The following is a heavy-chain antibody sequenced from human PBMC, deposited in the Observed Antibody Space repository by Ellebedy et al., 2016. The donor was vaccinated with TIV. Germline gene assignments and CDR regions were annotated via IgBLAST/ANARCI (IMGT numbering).Heavy chain of an antibody. V-gene: IGHV4-59*08. CDR1: AGSLSTYY. D-gene: IGHD1-1*01. Sequence: SETLSLTCTVSAGSLSTYYWNWIRQPPGKGLEWLGHIFYSGSTNYNPSLRSRITISADTSKNQFSLKLSSVTAADTAVYYCATYSMGRLDYWGQGTLVTVSS. CDR2: IFYSGST. CDR3: ATYSMGRLDY. J-gene: IGHJ4*02.